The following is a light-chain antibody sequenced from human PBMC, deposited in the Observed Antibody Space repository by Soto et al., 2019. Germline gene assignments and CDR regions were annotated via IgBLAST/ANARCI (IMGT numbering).Light chain of an antibody. J-gene: IGKJ1*01. Sequence: EVVMTQSPATLSVSPGERATLSCRASQSVSSNLAWYQQKPGQAPRLLIYGASTRATGIPARSSGSGSGTEFTLTISILQSKDVAVYYCQQYNNWPPWTFGQGTKVEIK. CDR2: GAS. CDR3: QQYNNWPPWT. CDR1: QSVSSN. V-gene: IGKV3-15*01.